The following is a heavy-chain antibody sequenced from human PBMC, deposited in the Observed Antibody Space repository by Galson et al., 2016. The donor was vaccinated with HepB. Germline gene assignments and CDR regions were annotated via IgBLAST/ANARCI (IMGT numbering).Heavy chain of an antibody. CDR2: ISGSGDRT. CDR1: GITFSPYA. J-gene: IGHJ4*02. D-gene: IGHD3-3*01. CDR3: GKGPPTIYGVVIDS. V-gene: IGHV3-23*01. Sequence: SLRLSCAASGITFSPYAMSWVRQGPGKGLEWVSGISGSGDRTFYADSVKGRFTISRDNSKNKVYLQMNSLKVDDTAVYYCGKGPPTIYGVVIDSWGQGTPVAVSS.